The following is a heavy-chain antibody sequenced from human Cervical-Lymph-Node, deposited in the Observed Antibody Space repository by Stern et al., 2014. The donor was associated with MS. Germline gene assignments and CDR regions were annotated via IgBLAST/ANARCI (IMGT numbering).Heavy chain of an antibody. Sequence: QVQLGQSGAEVKKPGASVKVSCTVSGDTLSEISMHLVRQAPGKGLEWMGGFDPQHGETLYAQKFQGRVTMAEDRSTDTAYMELSSLRSEDTAMYYCATHRGRVTYYYGMDVWGQGTTVTVSS. CDR1: GDTLSEIS. CDR2: FDPQHGET. CDR3: ATHRGRVTYYYGMDV. D-gene: IGHD2-21*02. J-gene: IGHJ6*02. V-gene: IGHV1-24*01.